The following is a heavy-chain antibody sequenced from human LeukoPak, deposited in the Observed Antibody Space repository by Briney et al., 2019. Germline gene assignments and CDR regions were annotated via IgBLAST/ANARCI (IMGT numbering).Heavy chain of an antibody. V-gene: IGHV3-53*01. CDR3: VNAQLQGAFDM. D-gene: IGHD5-24*01. CDR2: IYTGGST. Sequence: GGSLRLSCAASGFTVSNSYMSWVRQAPARGLEFVSIIYTGGSTHYVDSVKGRFTISRDNSKNTLDLQMSSLRAEDTAVYYCVNAQLQGAFDMWGQGTMVTVSS. CDR1: GFTVSNSY. J-gene: IGHJ3*02.